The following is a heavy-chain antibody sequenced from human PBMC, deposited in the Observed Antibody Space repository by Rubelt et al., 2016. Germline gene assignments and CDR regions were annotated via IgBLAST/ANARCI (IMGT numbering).Heavy chain of an antibody. Sequence: QVQLVESGGGVVQPGGSLRLSCAASGFTFGVYGMHWVRQAPGKGLEWVTFIRYDGSNKYYADSVNGRFTISRDNSKNTLYLEMNSLRAEDTAVYYCAKVTIFGDHFDYWGQGTLVTVSS. D-gene: IGHD3-3*01. CDR3: AKVTIFGDHFDY. CDR1: GFTFGVYG. CDR2: IRYDGSNK. V-gene: IGHV3-30*02. J-gene: IGHJ4*02.